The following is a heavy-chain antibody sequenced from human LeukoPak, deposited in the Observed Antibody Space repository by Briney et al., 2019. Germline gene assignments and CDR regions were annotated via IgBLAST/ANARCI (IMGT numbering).Heavy chain of an antibody. CDR3: ARASIAAAGTGSRTDYYYYYGMDV. Sequence: SETLSLTCTVSGGSISSYYWSWIRQPPGKGLEWIGYIYYSGSTYYNPSLKSRVTISVDTSKNQFSLKLSSVTAADTAVYYCARASIAAAGTGSRTDYYYYYGMDVWGQGTTVTVSS. CDR2: IYYSGST. V-gene: IGHV4-59*06. D-gene: IGHD6-13*01. J-gene: IGHJ6*02. CDR1: GGSISSYY.